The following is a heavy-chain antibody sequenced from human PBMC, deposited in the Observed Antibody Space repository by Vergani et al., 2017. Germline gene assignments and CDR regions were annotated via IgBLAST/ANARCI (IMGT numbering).Heavy chain of an antibody. CDR3: AHTPDTAMEDYYYYYMDV. V-gene: IGHV2-5*01. Sequence: QITLKESGPTLVKPTQTLTLTCTFSGFSLSTSGVGVGWIRQPPGKALEWLSLMYWNDDKRYSPSLKSRLTITKDTSKNQVVLTMTNMDPVDTATYYCAHTPDTAMEDYYYYYMDVWGKGTTVTVSS. CDR2: MYWNDDK. CDR1: GFSLSTSGVG. D-gene: IGHD5-18*01. J-gene: IGHJ6*03.